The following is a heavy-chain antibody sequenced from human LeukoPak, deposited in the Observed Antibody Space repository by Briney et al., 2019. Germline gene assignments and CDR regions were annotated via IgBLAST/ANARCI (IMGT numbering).Heavy chain of an antibody. CDR2: IIPIFGTA. J-gene: IGHJ4*02. CDR1: GGTFSSYA. CDR3: ARVSAYCGGDCYSFDY. V-gene: IGHV1-69*05. Sequence: ASVKVSCKASGGTFSSYAISWVRQAPGQGLEWMGGIIPIFGTANYAQKFQGRVTITTDESTSTAYMELSSLRSEDTAVYYCARVSAYCGGDCYSFDYWGQGTLVTVSS. D-gene: IGHD2-21*02.